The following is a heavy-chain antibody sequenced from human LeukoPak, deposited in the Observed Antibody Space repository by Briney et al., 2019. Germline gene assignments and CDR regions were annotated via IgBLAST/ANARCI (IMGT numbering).Heavy chain of an antibody. CDR3: ARDSAGNDY. V-gene: IGHV3-7*01. CDR1: GFTFSTNW. J-gene: IGHJ4*02. CDR2: IKQDGSEK. D-gene: IGHD6-13*01. Sequence: PGGPLRLSCEASGFTFSTNWMTWVPKAPGKGLEWVANIKQDGSEKYYIDSVKGRFTISRDNAKNSLYLQMNSLRAEDTAMYYCARDSAGNDYWGQGTLVTVSS.